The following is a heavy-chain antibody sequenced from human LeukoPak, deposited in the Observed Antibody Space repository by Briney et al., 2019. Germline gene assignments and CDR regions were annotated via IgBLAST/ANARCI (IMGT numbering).Heavy chain of an antibody. V-gene: IGHV1-24*01. Sequence: ASVKVSCKVSGYALTELSMHWVRQAPGKGLEWMGGFDPEDGETIYAQKFQGRVTITRDTSASTAYMELSSLRSEDTAVYYCARELSGYDYWGQGTLVTVSS. D-gene: IGHD3-3*01. CDR2: FDPEDGET. J-gene: IGHJ4*02. CDR1: GYALTELS. CDR3: ARELSGYDY.